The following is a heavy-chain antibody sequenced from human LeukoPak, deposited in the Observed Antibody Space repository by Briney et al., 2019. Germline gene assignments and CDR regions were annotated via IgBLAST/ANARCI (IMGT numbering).Heavy chain of an antibody. V-gene: IGHV4-28*05. CDR3: ACNVYHYYMDV. Sequence: SETLSLTCAVSGYSISSSNWCGWIRQPPGKGLEWIGYIYYSGSIYYNPSLKSRVTMSVDTSKNQFSLKLSSVTAVDTAVYYCACNVYHYYMDVWGKGTTVTVSS. CDR1: GYSISSSNW. D-gene: IGHD1-14*01. J-gene: IGHJ6*03. CDR2: IYYSGSI.